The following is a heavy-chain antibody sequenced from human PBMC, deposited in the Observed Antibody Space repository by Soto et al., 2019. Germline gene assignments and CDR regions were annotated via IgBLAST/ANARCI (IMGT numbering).Heavy chain of an antibody. CDR3: TRGGIWGFSWNWFDT. V-gene: IGHV3-13*01. D-gene: IGHD3-16*01. CDR1: GFTFSSHD. Sequence: EVQLVESGGGLVQPGGSLRLSCAASGFTFSSHDMHWVRQVTGKGVEWVSGIDSAGDAKYPASVKGRFTISRENAKNSLYLKMNSLRAEDTAMSYCTRGGIWGFSWNWFDTWVQGTIVTVSS. CDR2: IDSAGDA. J-gene: IGHJ5*02.